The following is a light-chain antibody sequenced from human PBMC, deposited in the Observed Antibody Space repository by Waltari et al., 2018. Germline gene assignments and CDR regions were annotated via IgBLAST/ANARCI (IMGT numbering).Light chain of an antibody. CDR1: TTHVWNYDL. J-gene: IGLJ1*01. CDR2: EVI. Sequence: QSALTPPASVPGTPGPSIPISCTGTTTHVWNYDLLSWYPHHPGKAHIPLICEVIMRPSGVSSRFSGSKSGSTASLTISGLQPEDEADYYCCSYAGLGTYVFGSGTKVTVL. CDR3: CSYAGLGTYV. V-gene: IGLV2-23*02.